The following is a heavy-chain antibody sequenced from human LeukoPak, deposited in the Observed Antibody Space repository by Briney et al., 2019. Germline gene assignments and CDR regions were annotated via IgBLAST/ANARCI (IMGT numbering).Heavy chain of an antibody. CDR2: ISSSSSTI. CDR3: AREAIVVVPAAKGDAFDI. V-gene: IGHV3-48*01. CDR1: GFTFSSYS. Sequence: GGSLRLSCAASGFTFSSYSMNWVRQAPGKGLEWVSYISSSSSTIYYADSVKGRFTISRDNAKNSLYLQMNSLRAEDTAVYYCAREAIVVVPAAKGDAFDIWGQGTMVTVSS. D-gene: IGHD2-2*01. J-gene: IGHJ3*02.